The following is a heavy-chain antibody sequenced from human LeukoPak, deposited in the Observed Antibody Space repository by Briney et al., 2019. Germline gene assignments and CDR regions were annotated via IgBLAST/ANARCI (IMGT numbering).Heavy chain of an antibody. J-gene: IGHJ3*02. V-gene: IGHV3-23*01. CDR3: ARGGSYPNDPFDI. Sequence: PGGSLRLSCAASGFTFSSYAMSWVRQAPGKGLEWVSAISGSGGSTYYADSVKGRFTISRDNSKNTLFLQVNSLRAEDTAVYYCARGGSYPNDPFDIWGQGTMVTV. CDR2: ISGSGGST. D-gene: IGHD1-26*01. CDR1: GFTFSSYA.